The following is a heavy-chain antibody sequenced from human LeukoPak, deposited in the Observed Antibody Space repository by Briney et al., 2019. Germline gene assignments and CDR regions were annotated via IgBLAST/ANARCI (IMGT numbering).Heavy chain of an antibody. CDR1: GGSISSYY. J-gene: IGHJ4*02. D-gene: IGHD2-2*01. Sequence: SETLSLTCTVPGGSISSYYWSWIRLPPGKGLEWIGYIYYSGSTNYNPSLKSRVTISIDTSKNQFSLKLNSVTAADTAVYYCARAGGYCSSTSCEFDYWGQGTLVTVSS. V-gene: IGHV4-59*01. CDR3: ARAGGYCSSTSCEFDY. CDR2: IYYSGST.